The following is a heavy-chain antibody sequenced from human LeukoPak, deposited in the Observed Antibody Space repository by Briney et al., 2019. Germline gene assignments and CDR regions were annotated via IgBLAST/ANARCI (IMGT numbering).Heavy chain of an antibody. CDR2: IHYSGTT. V-gene: IGHV4-59*03. D-gene: IGHD2-8*02. CDR1: RASMGSFF. CDR3: AASGNSWWEGFFHD. J-gene: IGHJ1*01. Sequence: PSETLSLTCTVSRASMGSFFWSWIRQPPGKGLEWIGHIHYSGTTKYNPSLTGRITLSMDTSKSQVSLRLTSVTAADTAMYYCAASGNSWWEGFFHDWGQGTLVSVSS.